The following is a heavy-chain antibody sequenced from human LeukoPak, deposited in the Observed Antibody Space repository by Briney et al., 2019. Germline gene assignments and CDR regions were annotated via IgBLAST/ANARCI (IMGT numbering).Heavy chain of an antibody. CDR2: IKRDGTEK. V-gene: IGHV3-7*01. J-gene: IGHJ4*02. CDR3: ARLVGDRTIYDS. D-gene: IGHD1-26*01. CDR1: RFTFNTYW. Sequence: GGSLRLSCASSRFTFNTYWMSWVRQAPGKGLEWVATIKRDGTEKYYVDPVKGRFTISRDNTKNSLYLQMNSLRVEGTAIYYCARLVGDRTIYDSWGQGALVTVSS.